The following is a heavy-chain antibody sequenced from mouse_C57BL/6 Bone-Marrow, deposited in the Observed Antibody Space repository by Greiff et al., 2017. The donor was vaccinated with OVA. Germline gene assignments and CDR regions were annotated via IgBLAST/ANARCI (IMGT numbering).Heavy chain of an antibody. CDR3: ARSNYGSPDY. V-gene: IGHV1-64*01. J-gene: IGHJ2*01. CDR2: IHPNSGST. D-gene: IGHD1-1*01. Sequence: VQLVESGAELVKPGASVKLSCKASGYTFTSYWMHWVKQRPGQGLEWIGMIHPNSGSTNYNEKFKSKATLTVDKSSSTSYMQLSSLTSEDSAVYYCARSNYGSPDYWGQGTTLTVSS. CDR1: GYTFTSYW.